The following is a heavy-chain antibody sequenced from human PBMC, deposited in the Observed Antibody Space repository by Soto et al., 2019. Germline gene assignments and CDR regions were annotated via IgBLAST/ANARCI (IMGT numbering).Heavy chain of an antibody. CDR2: VFYTGFT. J-gene: IGHJ4*02. CDR3: ATSQKGYNWNYFDR. D-gene: IGHD1-20*01. CDR1: GASISGSYYY. V-gene: IGHV4-39*01. Sequence: ETLSLTCAVSGASISGSYYYWAWLRQSPGKGPEWIGSVFYTGFTSYNPSLESRVSVSVDTSKSQFSLKLSAVTAADTAVYYCATSQKGYNWNYFDRWGQGALVTVSS.